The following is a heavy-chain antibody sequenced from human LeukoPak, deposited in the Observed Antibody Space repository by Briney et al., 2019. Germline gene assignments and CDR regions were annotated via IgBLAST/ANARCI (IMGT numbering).Heavy chain of an antibody. J-gene: IGHJ4*02. Sequence: GGSLRLSCAASGFTFSSYEMNWLRQAPGKGLEGVSGINWNGGRTGYADSVKGRFTISRDNAKNSLYLQMNSLRAEDTALYYCARDRFLRRPEPADYWGQGTLVTVSS. D-gene: IGHD1-14*01. CDR3: ARDRFLRRPEPADY. CDR1: GFTFSSYE. CDR2: INWNGGRT. V-gene: IGHV3-20*04.